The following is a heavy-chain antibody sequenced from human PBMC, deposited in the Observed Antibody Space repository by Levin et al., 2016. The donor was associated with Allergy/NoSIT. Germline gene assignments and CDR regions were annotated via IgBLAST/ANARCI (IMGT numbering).Heavy chain of an antibody. CDR2: ITSSSHYI. V-gene: IGHV3-21*01. J-gene: IGHJ6*03. Sequence: GESLKISCAASGFTFDTYNMNWVRQAPGKGLEWVSSITSSSHYIYYADSVKGRFTISRDNAKNSLYLQMNSLTAEDTAVYYCARDPYSGGYYAYYYYYMDVWGKGTTVTVSS. D-gene: IGHD1-26*01. CDR3: ARDPYSGGYYAYYYYYMDV. CDR1: GFTFDTYN.